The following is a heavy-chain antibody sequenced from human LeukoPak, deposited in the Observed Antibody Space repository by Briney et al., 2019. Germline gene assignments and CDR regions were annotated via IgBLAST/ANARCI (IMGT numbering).Heavy chain of an antibody. J-gene: IGHJ6*03. CDR1: GFTFSSYS. D-gene: IGHD2-21*01. V-gene: IGHV3-21*01. Sequence: GGSLRLSCAASGFTFSSYSMNWVRQAPGKGLEWVSSISSISSSIYYADSVQGRFTISRDNAKNSLYLQMNSLRAEDTAVYYCAKVVGYYYYYYMDVWGKGTTVTVSS. CDR3: AKVVGYYYYYYMDV. CDR2: ISSISSSI.